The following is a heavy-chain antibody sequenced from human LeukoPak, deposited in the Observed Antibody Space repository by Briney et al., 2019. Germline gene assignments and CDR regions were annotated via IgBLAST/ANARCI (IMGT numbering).Heavy chain of an antibody. Sequence: GGSLRLSCAASGFTFSSYAMSWVRQAPRKGLEWVSAISGSGGSTYYADSVKGRFTISRDNSKNTLYLQMNSLRAEDTAVYYCAKISSSWFGVDYWGQGTLVTVSS. D-gene: IGHD6-13*01. CDR3: AKISSSWFGVDY. CDR2: ISGSGGST. V-gene: IGHV3-23*01. J-gene: IGHJ4*02. CDR1: GFTFSSYA.